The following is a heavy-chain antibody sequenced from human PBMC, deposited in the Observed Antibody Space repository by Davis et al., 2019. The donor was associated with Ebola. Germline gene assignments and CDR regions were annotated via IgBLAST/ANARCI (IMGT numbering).Heavy chain of an antibody. CDR2: ISYDGSNK. Sequence: PGGSLRLSYAASGFTFSSYGMHWVRQAPGKGLEWVAVISYDGSNKYYADSVKGRFTISRDNSKNTLYLQMNSLRAEDTAVYYCAKDGAATNSNYSGYYFDYWGQGTLVTVSS. V-gene: IGHV3-30*18. CDR1: GFTFSSYG. J-gene: IGHJ4*02. CDR3: AKDGAATNSNYSGYYFDY. D-gene: IGHD4-11*01.